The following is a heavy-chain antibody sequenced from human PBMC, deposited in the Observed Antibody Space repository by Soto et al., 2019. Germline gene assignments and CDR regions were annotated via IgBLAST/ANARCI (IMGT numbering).Heavy chain of an antibody. J-gene: IGHJ4*02. CDR2: INQSGST. D-gene: IGHD6-13*01. CDR3: ARTYSSSWSAFDY. CDR1: GGSFSGYY. V-gene: IGHV4-34*01. Sequence: QVQLQQWGAGLLKPSETLSLTCAVYGGSFSGYYWSWIRQPPGKGLEWIGEINQSGSTNYNPSLKSRGTISVDTSKNQFSLKLSSVTAADTAVYYCARTYSSSWSAFDYWGQGTLVTVSS.